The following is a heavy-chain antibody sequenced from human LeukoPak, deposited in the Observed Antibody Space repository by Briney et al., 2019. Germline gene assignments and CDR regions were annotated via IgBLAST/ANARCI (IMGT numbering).Heavy chain of an antibody. CDR2: VSYDGSNK. V-gene: IGHV3-30*18. CDR3: AKDEIAARPYYYYMDV. CDR1: GFTFSSYG. J-gene: IGHJ6*03. D-gene: IGHD6-6*01. Sequence: GGSLRLSCAASGFTFSSYGMHWVRQAPGKGLEWVAVVSYDGSNKYYADSVKGRFTISRDNSKNTLYLQMNSLRAEDTAVYYCAKDEIAARPYYYYMDVWGKGTTVTVSS.